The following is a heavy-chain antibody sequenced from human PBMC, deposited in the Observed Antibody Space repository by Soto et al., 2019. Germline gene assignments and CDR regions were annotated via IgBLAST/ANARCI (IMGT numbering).Heavy chain of an antibody. CDR2: IIPIPDIT. D-gene: IGHD3-10*01. CDR1: GGTFSTYI. J-gene: IGHJ3*01. CDR3: ARDRNTKRGDAFDL. V-gene: IGHV1-69*08. Sequence: QVQLVQSGAEVRRPGSSVKVSCKAPGGTFSTYIISWVRQAPGQGLEWMGRIIPIPDITNYAQKFQGRVKVTADRSTSTAYMELTSLKSEDTAVYYCARDRNTKRGDAFDLWGQGTMVTVSS.